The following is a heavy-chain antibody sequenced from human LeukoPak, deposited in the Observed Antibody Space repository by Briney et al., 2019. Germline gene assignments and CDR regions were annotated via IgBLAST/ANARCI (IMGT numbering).Heavy chain of an antibody. V-gene: IGHV1-46*01. CDR3: AREMAAAGTHDY. J-gene: IGHJ4*02. CDR2: INPSGGST. CDR1: GYTFTSYY. D-gene: IGHD6-13*01. Sequence: ASVKVSCKASGYTFTSYYKHWVRQAPGQGLEWMGIINPSGGSTSYAQKFQGRVTMTRDTSTSTVYMELSSLRSEDTAVYYCAREMAAAGTHDYWGQGTLVTVSS.